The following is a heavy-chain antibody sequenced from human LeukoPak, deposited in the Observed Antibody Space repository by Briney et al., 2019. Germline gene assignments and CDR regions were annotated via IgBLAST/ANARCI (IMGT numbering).Heavy chain of an antibody. J-gene: IGHJ4*02. V-gene: IGHV3-7*03. CDR3: ARDHNYGSDY. D-gene: IGHD5-18*01. CDR1: GFTFRSYW. Sequence: GGSLRLSCAASGFTFRSYWMSWVRQAPGKGLEWVANIKEDGSEKYYVDAVKGRFTISRDSAKNSLYLQMNSLRVEDTAVYYCARDHNYGSDYWGQGTLVTVSS. CDR2: IKEDGSEK.